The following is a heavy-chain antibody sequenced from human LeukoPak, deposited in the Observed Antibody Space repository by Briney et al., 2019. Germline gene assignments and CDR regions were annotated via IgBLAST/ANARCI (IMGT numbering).Heavy chain of an antibody. CDR2: IYYSGST. CDR1: GGSISSSSYY. D-gene: IGHD7-27*01. CDR3: ASFLLNWGSSLYYYYYYMDV. Sequence: SETLSLTCTVSGGSISSSSYYWGWIRQPPGKGLEWTGSIYYSGSTYYDPSLKSRVTISVDTSKNQFSLKLSSVTAADTAVYYCASFLLNWGSSLYYYYYYMDVWGKGTTVTVSS. V-gene: IGHV4-39*07. J-gene: IGHJ6*03.